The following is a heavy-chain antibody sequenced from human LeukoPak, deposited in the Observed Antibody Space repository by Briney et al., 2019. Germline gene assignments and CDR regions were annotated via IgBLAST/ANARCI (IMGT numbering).Heavy chain of an antibody. CDR3: VKDVAVVVIHDAFDI. CDR1: GFTFSSYG. Sequence: GRSLRLSCAASGFTFSSYGMHWVRQAPGKGLEWVAVISYDGSNKYYADSVKGRFTISRDNSKNTLYLQMNSLRAEDTAVYYCVKDVAVVVIHDAFDIWGQGTMVTVSS. V-gene: IGHV3-30*18. D-gene: IGHD3-22*01. J-gene: IGHJ3*02. CDR2: ISYDGSNK.